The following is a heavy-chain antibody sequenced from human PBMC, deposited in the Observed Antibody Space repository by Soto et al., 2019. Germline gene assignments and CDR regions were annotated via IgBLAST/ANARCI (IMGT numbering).Heavy chain of an antibody. J-gene: IGHJ6*02. V-gene: IGHV3-30*02. CDR1: GFTFSSYG. CDR2: IWYDGSNK. CDR3: AKPQIARHYYYGMEV. Sequence: PGGSLRLSCAASGFTFSSYGMHWVRQAPGKGLEWVAVIWYDGSNKYYADSVKGRFTISRDNSKNTLYLQMSSLTSEDTAVYYCAKPQIARHYYYGMEVWGQGTAVTVSS.